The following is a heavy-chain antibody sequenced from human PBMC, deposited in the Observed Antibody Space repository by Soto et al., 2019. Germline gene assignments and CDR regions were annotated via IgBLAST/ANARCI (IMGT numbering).Heavy chain of an antibody. Sequence: SLRLSCAASGFSFANYAMHWVRQAPGKGLEWVALTSYDGRNKYYADSVKGRFTISRDNSKNTLHLQMDSLRAEDTALYYCVKDEGCSSSTCNNNWLDPWGQGTLVTVSS. D-gene: IGHD2-2*01. V-gene: IGHV3-30*18. J-gene: IGHJ5*02. CDR2: TSYDGRNK. CDR1: GFSFANYA. CDR3: VKDEGCSSSTCNNNWLDP.